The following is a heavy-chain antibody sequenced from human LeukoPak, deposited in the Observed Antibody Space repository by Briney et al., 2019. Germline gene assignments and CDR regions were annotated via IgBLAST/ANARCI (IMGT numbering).Heavy chain of an antibody. CDR3: ARDRDTSFDI. CDR2: ISSSSSYI. J-gene: IGHJ3*02. V-gene: IGHV3-21*01. CDR1: GFTFSSYE. D-gene: IGHD5-18*01. Sequence: PGGSLRLSCAASGFTFSSYEMNWVRQAPGKGLEWVSSISSSSSYIYYADSVKGRFTISRDNAKNSLYLQMNSLRAEDTAVYYCARDRDTSFDIWGQGTMVTVSS.